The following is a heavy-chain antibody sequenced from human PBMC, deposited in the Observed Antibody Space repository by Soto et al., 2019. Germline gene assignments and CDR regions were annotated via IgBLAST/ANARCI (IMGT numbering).Heavy chain of an antibody. CDR1: GGSISSGGYY. CDR2: IYYSGSA. V-gene: IGHV4-31*03. D-gene: IGHD2-15*01. CDR3: ARGVAAGNWVDP. J-gene: IGHJ5*02. Sequence: QVRLQESGPGLVKPSQTLSLTCTVSGGSISSGGYYWNWIRQHPGKGLEWIGYIYYSGSAYYNPSLKSRVTISVDTSKNQFSLKLSSVTAADTAVYYCARGVAAGNWVDPWGQGTLVTVSS.